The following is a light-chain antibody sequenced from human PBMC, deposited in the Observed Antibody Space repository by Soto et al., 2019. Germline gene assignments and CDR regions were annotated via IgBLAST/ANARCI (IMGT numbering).Light chain of an antibody. CDR2: DAS. CDR3: QQYDNLPLT. V-gene: IGKV1-33*01. CDR1: QDISNY. Sequence: EVTQSPASLSSSVGDIVTITCQASQDISNYLNWYQQKPGKAPKLLIYDASNLETGVPSRFSGSGSGTDFTFTISSLQPEDIATYYCQQYDNLPLTFGGGTKVDIK. J-gene: IGKJ4*01.